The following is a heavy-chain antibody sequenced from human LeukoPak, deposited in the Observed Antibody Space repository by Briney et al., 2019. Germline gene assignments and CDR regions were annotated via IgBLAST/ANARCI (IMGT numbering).Heavy chain of an antibody. V-gene: IGHV3-23*01. CDR1: GFTFSSYA. Sequence: GGSLRLSCAASGFTFSSYAMSWVRQAPGKGLEWVSAISGSGGSTYYADSVKGRFTTSRDNSKNTLYLQMNSLRAEDTAVYYCAKVGDYYGAGSCFDYWGQGTLVTVSS. CDR2: ISGSGGST. D-gene: IGHD3-10*01. J-gene: IGHJ4*02. CDR3: AKVGDYYGAGSCFDY.